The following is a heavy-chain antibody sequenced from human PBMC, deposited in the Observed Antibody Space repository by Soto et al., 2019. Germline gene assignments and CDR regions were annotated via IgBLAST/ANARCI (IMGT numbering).Heavy chain of an antibody. CDR2: IYYSGST. CDR3: ARRRSGYLSGNYYYMDV. CDR1: GGSISSYY. V-gene: IGHV4-59*08. J-gene: IGHJ6*03. D-gene: IGHD3-3*01. Sequence: QVQLQESGPGLVKPSETLSLTCTVSGGSISSYYWSWIRQPPGKGLEWIGYIYYSGSTNYNPSLKSRVTISVDTSKNQFSPKLSSVTAADTAVYYCARRRSGYLSGNYYYMDVWGKGTTVTVSS.